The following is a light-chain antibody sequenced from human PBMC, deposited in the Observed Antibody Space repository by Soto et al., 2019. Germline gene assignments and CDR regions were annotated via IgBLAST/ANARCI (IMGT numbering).Light chain of an antibody. J-gene: IGLJ2*01. CDR3: ATWDGSLPGEV. CDR2: DNN. Sequence: QSVLTQSPSVSAAPGQKVTISCSGSSSNIGNNYVSWYQQLPGTAPKLLIYDNNNRPSGIPDLFSGSKSGTSGTLDITGLQTGDEADYYCATWDGSLPGEVFGGGTKLTVL. CDR1: SSNIGNNY. V-gene: IGLV1-51*01.